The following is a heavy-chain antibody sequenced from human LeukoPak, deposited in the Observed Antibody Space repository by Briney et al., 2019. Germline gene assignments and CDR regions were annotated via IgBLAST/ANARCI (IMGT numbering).Heavy chain of an antibody. CDR3: ARGLFDGNNFRYYFDY. CDR2: MNPNSGNT. CDR1: GYTFTSYD. Sequence: ASVKVSCKASGYTFTSYDINWVRQATGQGLEWMGWMNPNSGNTGYAQKFQGRVTMTRNTSISTAYMELSSLRSEDTAVYYCARGLFDGNNFRYYFDYWGQGNLVTVSS. J-gene: IGHJ4*02. D-gene: IGHD5-24*01. V-gene: IGHV1-8*01.